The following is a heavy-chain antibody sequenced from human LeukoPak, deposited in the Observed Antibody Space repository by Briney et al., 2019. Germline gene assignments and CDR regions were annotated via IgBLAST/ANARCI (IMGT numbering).Heavy chain of an antibody. Sequence: PGGSLRLSCAASGFTVSSNYMSWVRQAPGKGLEWVSVIYSGGSTYYADSVKGRFTISRHNSKNTLYLQMNSLRAEDTAVYYRARGYYDILTGYYTNDAFDIWGQGTMVTVSS. V-gene: IGHV3-53*04. CDR3: ARGYYDILTGYYTNDAFDI. CDR1: GFTVSSNY. D-gene: IGHD3-9*01. CDR2: IYSGGST. J-gene: IGHJ3*02.